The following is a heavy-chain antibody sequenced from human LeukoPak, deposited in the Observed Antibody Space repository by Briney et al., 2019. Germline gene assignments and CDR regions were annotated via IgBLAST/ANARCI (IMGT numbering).Heavy chain of an antibody. D-gene: IGHD6-13*01. V-gene: IGHV1-2*02. CDR3: ARGEGGSSSSRQFDH. CDR2: INPNSGGT. Sequence: ASVKVSCKASGYTFTSYYMHWVRQAPGQGLEWMGWINPNSGGTNYAQKFQGRVTMTRDTSISTAYMELSRLRSDDTAVYYCARGEGGSSSSRQFDHWGQGTPVTVSS. CDR1: GYTFTSYY. J-gene: IGHJ4*02.